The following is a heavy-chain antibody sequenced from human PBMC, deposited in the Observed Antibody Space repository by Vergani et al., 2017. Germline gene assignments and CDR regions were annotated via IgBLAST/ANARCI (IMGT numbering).Heavy chain of an antibody. V-gene: IGHV1-46*03. Sequence: QVQLVQSGAEVRKPGASAKVSCKASVYIFSSYYMSWVRQAPGQGLEWVGIINPSGGGASYAQKFQGRVTMTRDTSTNTFYMELSSLRSDDTAVYYCTRGSSSDYWGQGTLVTVSS. CDR2: INPSGGGA. D-gene: IGHD6-6*01. CDR1: VYIFSSYY. CDR3: TRGSSSDY. J-gene: IGHJ4*02.